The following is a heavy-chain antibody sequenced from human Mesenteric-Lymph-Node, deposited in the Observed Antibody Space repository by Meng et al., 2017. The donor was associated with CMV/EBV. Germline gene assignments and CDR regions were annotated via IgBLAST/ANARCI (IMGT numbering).Heavy chain of an antibody. V-gene: IGHV4-59*01. CDR1: GVSISGYY. Sequence: SETLSLTCAVSGVSISGYYWSWIRQSPGKGLEYIGHISDSGSPDYNPSLQSRVTIAGDTSKNQFSLNVNFVTAADTAVYYCAKGGASSIWFDPWGPGILVTSPQ. J-gene: IGHJ5*02. CDR2: ISDSGSP. D-gene: IGHD6-6*01. CDR3: AKGGASSIWFDP.